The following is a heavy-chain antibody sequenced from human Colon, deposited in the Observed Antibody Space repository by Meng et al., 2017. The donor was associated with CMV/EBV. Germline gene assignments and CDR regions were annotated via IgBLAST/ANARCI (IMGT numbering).Heavy chain of an antibody. Sequence: QVQLVQSGAEVKKPGASMKVSCKASGYTFTGYAMHWVRQAPGQRLEWMGWINAGNGNTNYAQKFRGRVTMTRDTSISTAYMELSRLRSDDTAVYYCAKIYDSSGSLPWFDPWGQGTLVTVSS. J-gene: IGHJ5*02. CDR3: AKIYDSSGSLPWFDP. CDR2: INAGNGNT. V-gene: IGHV1-3*01. CDR1: GYTFTGYA. D-gene: IGHD3-22*01.